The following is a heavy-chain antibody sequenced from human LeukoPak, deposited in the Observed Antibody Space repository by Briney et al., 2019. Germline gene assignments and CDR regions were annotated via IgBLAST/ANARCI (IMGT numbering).Heavy chain of an antibody. CDR1: GFTFSSYG. CDR3: AKDQLFRYGYSYGLTLTD. Sequence: GGSLRLSCAASGFTFSSYGMHWVRQAPGKGLEWVAVISYDGSNKYYADSVKGRFTSSRDNSKNTLYLQMNSLRAEDTAVYYCAKDQLFRYGYSYGLTLTDWGQGTLVTVSS. J-gene: IGHJ4*02. D-gene: IGHD5-18*01. V-gene: IGHV3-30*18. CDR2: ISYDGSNK.